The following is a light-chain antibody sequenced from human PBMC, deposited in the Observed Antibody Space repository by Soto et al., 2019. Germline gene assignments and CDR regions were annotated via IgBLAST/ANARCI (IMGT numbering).Light chain of an antibody. CDR2: DAS. V-gene: IGKV1D-13*01. CDR1: QGISSA. CDR3: QQFNNYPVT. J-gene: IGKJ5*01. Sequence: AIQLTQSPSSLSASVGDRVTITCRASQGISSALAWYQQKPGKAPKLLIYDASSLESGVPSRFSGSGSGTDFTLTISSLQPEVFATYYCQQFNNYPVTFGQGTRLEIK.